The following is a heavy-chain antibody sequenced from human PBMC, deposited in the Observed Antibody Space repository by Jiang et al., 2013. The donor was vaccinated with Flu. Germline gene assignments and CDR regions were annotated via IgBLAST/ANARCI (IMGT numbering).Heavy chain of an antibody. CDR2: XKSKTDGGTT. CDR1: GFTFSNAW. CDR3: TTAYCSSTSCVIDY. J-gene: IGHJ4*02. D-gene: IGHD2-2*01. V-gene: IGHV3-15*07. Sequence: AASGFTFSNAWMNWVRQAPGKGLERVGRXKSKTDGGTTDYAAPVKGRFTISRDDSKNTLYLQMNSLKTEDTAVYYCTTAYCSSTSCVIDYWGQGTLVTVSS.